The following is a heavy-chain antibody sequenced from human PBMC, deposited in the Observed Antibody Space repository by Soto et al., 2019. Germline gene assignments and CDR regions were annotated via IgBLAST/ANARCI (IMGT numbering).Heavy chain of an antibody. CDR2: TSTSGGST. CDR3: VKDVGGYSGYAFDC. V-gene: IGHV3-23*01. Sequence: EVQLLESGGGLVQPGGSLRLSCAASGFTFSRYAMSWVRQPPGKGLEWVSATSTSGGSTYSADSVKGRFTISRDNSKNTLYLQMYSLRAEDTAVYYCVKDVGGYSGYAFDCWGQGTLVTVSS. CDR1: GFTFSRYA. D-gene: IGHD5-12*01. J-gene: IGHJ4*02.